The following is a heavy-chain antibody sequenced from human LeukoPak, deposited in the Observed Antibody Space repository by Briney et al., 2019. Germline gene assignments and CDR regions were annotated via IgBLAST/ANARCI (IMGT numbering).Heavy chain of an antibody. CDR2: IYSGGST. Sequence: GGSLRLSCAASGFTVSSNYMNWVRQAPGKGLEWVSVIYSGGSTYYADSVKGRFTISRDNSKNTLYLQMNSLRAEDTAVYYCARETIFLEWLSDAFDIWGQGTMVTVSS. J-gene: IGHJ3*02. V-gene: IGHV3-66*01. CDR3: ARETIFLEWLSDAFDI. D-gene: IGHD3-3*01. CDR1: GFTVSSNY.